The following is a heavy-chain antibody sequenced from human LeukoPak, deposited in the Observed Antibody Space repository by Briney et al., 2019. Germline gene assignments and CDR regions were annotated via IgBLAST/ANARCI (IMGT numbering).Heavy chain of an antibody. CDR2: IRYDGSNK. CDR3: ARDGGYSYGFDY. Sequence: GGSLRLSCAASGFTFSSYGMHWVRQAPGKGLEWVAFIRYDGSNKYYADSVKGRFTISRAKNTLYLQMNSLRAEDTAVYYCARDGGYSYGFDYWGQGTLVTVSS. CDR1: GFTFSSYG. D-gene: IGHD5-18*01. V-gene: IGHV3-30*02. J-gene: IGHJ4*02.